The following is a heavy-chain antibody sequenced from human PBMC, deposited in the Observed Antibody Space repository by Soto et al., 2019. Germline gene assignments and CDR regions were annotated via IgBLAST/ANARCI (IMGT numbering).Heavy chain of an antibody. Sequence: SEKVSCKASGGTFSSYAFSWVRQAPGQGLEWMGGIIRIFHTPTYAQKFQGRVTITADESTSTAYMELISLRSDDTAVYYCVHRRDGYNSAFFDYWGQGTLVTVSS. CDR3: VHRRDGYNSAFFDY. V-gene: IGHV1-69*13. CDR2: IIRIFHTP. CDR1: GGTFSSYA. J-gene: IGHJ4*02. D-gene: IGHD5-12*01.